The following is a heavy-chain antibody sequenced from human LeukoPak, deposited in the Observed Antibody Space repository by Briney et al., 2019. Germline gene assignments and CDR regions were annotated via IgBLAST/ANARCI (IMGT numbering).Heavy chain of an antibody. J-gene: IGHJ6*03. Sequence: PGGSLRLSCAASGFTFDDYAMHWVRQAPGKGLEWVSGISWSSDNIDYADSVKGRFTISRDNAKNSLYLQMNSLRAEDTAVYYCALMVRGVRYYYYYMDVWGKGTTVTISS. V-gene: IGHV3-9*01. CDR1: GFTFDDYA. CDR2: ISWSSDNI. CDR3: ALMVRGVRYYYYYMDV. D-gene: IGHD3-10*01.